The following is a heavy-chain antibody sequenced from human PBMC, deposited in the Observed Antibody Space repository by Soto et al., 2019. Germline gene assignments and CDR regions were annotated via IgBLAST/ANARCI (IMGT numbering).Heavy chain of an antibody. V-gene: IGHV4-39*01. CDR3: ARPPTANLDAFEI. CDR2: IYYSGIS. J-gene: IGHJ3*02. Sequence: SYTPSLTSTVSGGSISSSSYYWGWIRQPPGKGLEWIGSIYYSGISYYNPSLKSRVTISVDTSKNQFSLKLNSVTAADTAVYYCARPPTANLDAFEIWGQGTMVTVSS. D-gene: IGHD7-27*01. CDR1: GGSISSSSYY.